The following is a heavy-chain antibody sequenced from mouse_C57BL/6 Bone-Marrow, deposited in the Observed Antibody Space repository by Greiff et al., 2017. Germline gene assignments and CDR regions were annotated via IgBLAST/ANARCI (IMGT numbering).Heavy chain of an antibody. D-gene: IGHD1-1*01. Sequence: QVQLKESGPGLVKPSQSLSITCTVSGFSLTSYGVHWVRQSPGKGLEWLGVIWSGGSTNYYAAFMSRLGITKEDTKRSVVFKMTSLPAADTAIYYCANKDYYRWYYAMDFGGQGTSVTVSS. CDR3: ANKDYYRWYYAMDF. V-gene: IGHV2-5*01. CDR1: GFSLTSYG. CDR2: IWSGGST. J-gene: IGHJ4*01.